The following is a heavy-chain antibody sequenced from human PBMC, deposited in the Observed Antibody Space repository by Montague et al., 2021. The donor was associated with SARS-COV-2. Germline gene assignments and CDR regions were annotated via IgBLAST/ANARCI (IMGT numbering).Heavy chain of an antibody. CDR3: ARGARQGYGFRRGSFDY. J-gene: IGHJ4*02. CDR2: ISHSGNN. D-gene: IGHD3-10*01. V-gene: IGHV4-39*07. Sequence: SETLSLTCTVSGGSIGNWTYYWGWVRQPPGKGLERVGEISHSGNNNNNPSLKSLVTMSVATSKNQFSLKLSSVTAADTAVYYCARGARQGYGFRRGSFDYWGQGTLVTVSS. CDR1: GGSIGNWTYY.